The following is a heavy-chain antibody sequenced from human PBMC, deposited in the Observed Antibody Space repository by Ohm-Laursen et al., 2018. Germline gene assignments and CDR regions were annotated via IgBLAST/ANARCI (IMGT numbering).Heavy chain of an antibody. D-gene: IGHD1-26*01. V-gene: IGHV3-7*03. CDR1: GFTFNNYW. CDR2: INKDGSEK. J-gene: IGHJ3*01. Sequence: GSLRLSCAASGFTFNNYWMNWVRQAPGKGLEWVATINKDGSEKKYVDSVKGRFTITRDNAKNSVYLQMNSLRPEDTALYYCAKARSPGSYFLPFDVWGQGAMVTVSS. CDR3: AKARSPGSYFLPFDV.